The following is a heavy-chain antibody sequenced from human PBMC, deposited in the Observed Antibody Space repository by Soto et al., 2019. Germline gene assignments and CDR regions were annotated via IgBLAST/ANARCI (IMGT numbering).Heavy chain of an antibody. V-gene: IGHV4-4*07. CDR2: IYTSGST. CDR3: ARANYGPDAFEI. J-gene: IGHJ3*02. D-gene: IGHD4-17*01. Sequence: SETLSLTCTVSGGSISRYYWSWIRQPAGKGLEWIVRIYTSGSTTYNPSLKSRVTMSVDTSKNQFSLKLSSVTAADTAVYYCARANYGPDAFEIWGQGTMVSVSS. CDR1: GGSISRYY.